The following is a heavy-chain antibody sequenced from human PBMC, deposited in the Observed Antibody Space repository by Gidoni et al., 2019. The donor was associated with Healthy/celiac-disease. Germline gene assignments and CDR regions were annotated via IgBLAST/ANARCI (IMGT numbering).Heavy chain of an antibody. CDR1: VYTFTGHY. CDR2: INPNSGGT. CDR3: ARATPGGENEGFDP. V-gene: IGHV1-2*02. Sequence: QVQLVQSGAEVKKPGASVKVSCKASVYTFTGHYMHWVRQAPGQGLEWMVWINPNSGGTNYAQKFQGRVTMTRDTAISTAYMELSRLRSDDTAVYYCARATPGGENEGFDPWGQGTLVTVSS. D-gene: IGHD3-10*01. J-gene: IGHJ5*02.